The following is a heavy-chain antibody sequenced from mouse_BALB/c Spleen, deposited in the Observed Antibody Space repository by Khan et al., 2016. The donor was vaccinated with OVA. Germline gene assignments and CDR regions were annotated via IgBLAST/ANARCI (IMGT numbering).Heavy chain of an antibody. CDR3: ARRGLNGIFVY. CDR1: GYSFITYW. Sequence: QVRLQQSGAELAKPGASLKMSCTASGYSFITYWIHWVKQRPGQGLEWIGYIDPSTGYTEYNQKFKDKATLTADKSSSTAYMQLTSLTSEDSAVYYCARRGLNGIFVYWGQGTLVTVSA. D-gene: IGHD1-3*01. CDR2: IDPSTGYT. J-gene: IGHJ3*01. V-gene: IGHV1-7*01.